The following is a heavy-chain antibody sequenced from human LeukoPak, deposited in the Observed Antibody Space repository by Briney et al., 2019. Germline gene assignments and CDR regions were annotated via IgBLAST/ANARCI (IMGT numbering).Heavy chain of an antibody. CDR3: TRNLRWSRGGYYFDY. D-gene: IGHD4-23*01. V-gene: IGHV5-51*01. Sequence: GESLNIFCKGSGYSFTSYCIGWVRQTPGKGVEWMGIIYPCDSDTRYSPSFQGQVSISADKSISTAYLQWSSLKASDTAMYYCTRNLRWSRGGYYFDYWGQGTLVTVSS. CDR2: IYPCDSDT. CDR1: GYSFTSYC. J-gene: IGHJ4*02.